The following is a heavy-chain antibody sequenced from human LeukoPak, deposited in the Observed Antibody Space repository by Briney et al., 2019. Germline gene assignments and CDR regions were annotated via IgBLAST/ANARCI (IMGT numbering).Heavy chain of an antibody. Sequence: ASVKVSCKASGGTFSSYTINWVRQAPGQGLEWMGGIIPIFGTTNYAQKFQGRVTITADKSTSTAYMELSSLRSEDTAVYYCARLALGYCTGGICYGTDYWGQGTLVTVSS. D-gene: IGHD2-15*01. CDR1: GGTFSSYT. CDR2: IIPIFGTT. J-gene: IGHJ4*02. V-gene: IGHV1-69*06. CDR3: ARLALGYCTGGICYGTDY.